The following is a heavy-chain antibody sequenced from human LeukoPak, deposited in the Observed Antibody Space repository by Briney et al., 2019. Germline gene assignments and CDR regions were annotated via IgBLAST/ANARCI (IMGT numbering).Heavy chain of an antibody. CDR3: ASYDIVVVVAATFASAFDI. CDR2: IYYSGST. D-gene: IGHD2-15*01. Sequence: PSETLSLTCTVSGGSISSSSYYWGWIRQPPGKGLEWIGSIYYSGSTYYNPSLKSRVTISVDTSKNQFSLKLSSVTAADTAVYYCASYDIVVVVAATFASAFDIWGQGTMVTVSS. J-gene: IGHJ3*02. V-gene: IGHV4-39*07. CDR1: GGSISSSSYY.